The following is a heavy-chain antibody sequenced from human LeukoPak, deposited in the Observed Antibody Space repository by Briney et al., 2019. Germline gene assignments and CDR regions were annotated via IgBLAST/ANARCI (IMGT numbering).Heavy chain of an antibody. Sequence: GGSLRLSCAASGFTFSSYGMHWVRQAPGKGLEWVAVIWYDGSNKYYADSVKGRFTISRDNSKNTLYLQMNSLRAEDTAVYYCARDQGSRYYDILTGYDLNWFDPWGQGALVTVSS. D-gene: IGHD3-9*01. CDR3: ARDQGSRYYDILTGYDLNWFDP. CDR1: GFTFSSYG. J-gene: IGHJ5*02. CDR2: IWYDGSNK. V-gene: IGHV3-33*01.